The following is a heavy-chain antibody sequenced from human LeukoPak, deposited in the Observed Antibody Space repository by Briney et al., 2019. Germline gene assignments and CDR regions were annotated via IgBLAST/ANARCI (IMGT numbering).Heavy chain of an antibody. CDR1: GFTFSSYG. D-gene: IGHD3-10*01. J-gene: IGHJ4*02. V-gene: IGHV3-30*02. CDR3: AKDPYYYGSGSYYKNDY. CDR2: IRYDGSNK. Sequence: GGSLRLSCAASGFTFSSYGMHWVRQAPGKGLEWVAFIRYDGSNKYYADSVKGRFTLSRDNSKNTLYLQMNSLRAEDTALYYCAKDPYYYGSGSYYKNDYWGQGTLVTVSS.